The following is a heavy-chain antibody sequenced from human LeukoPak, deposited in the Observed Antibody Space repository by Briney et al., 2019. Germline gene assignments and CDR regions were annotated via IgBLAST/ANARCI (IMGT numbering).Heavy chain of an antibody. D-gene: IGHD4-11*01. CDR1: GGSISSGGYY. Sequence: PSQTLSLTCTVSGGSISSGGYYWSWIRQHPGKGLEWIGYIYYSGSTYYNPSLKSRVTISVDTSKNQFSLKLSSVTAADTAVYYCARVGRSNYSPTTVWGRGTLVTVSS. V-gene: IGHV4-31*03. CDR2: IYYSGST. J-gene: IGHJ4*02. CDR3: ARVGRSNYSPTTV.